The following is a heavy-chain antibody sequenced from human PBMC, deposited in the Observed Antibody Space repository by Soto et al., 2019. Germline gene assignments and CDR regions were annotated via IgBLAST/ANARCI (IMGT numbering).Heavy chain of an antibody. CDR2: INHSGST. D-gene: IGHD3-10*01. CDR3: AGGDRYYYGSGSYWPY. Sequence: PSETLSLTCAVYGGSFSGYYWSWIRQPPGKGLEWIGEINHSGSTNYNPSLKSRVTISVDTSKNQFSLELSSVTAADTAVYYCAGGDRYYYGSGSYWPYWGQGTLVTVSS. V-gene: IGHV4-34*01. J-gene: IGHJ4*02. CDR1: GGSFSGYY.